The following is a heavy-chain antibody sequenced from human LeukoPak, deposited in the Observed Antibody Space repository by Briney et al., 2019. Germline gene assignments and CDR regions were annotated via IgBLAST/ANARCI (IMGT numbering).Heavy chain of an antibody. D-gene: IGHD3-16*02. J-gene: IGHJ3*02. V-gene: IGHV3-48*03. CDR1: GFTFSSYE. CDR2: ISSSGSTI. CDR3: AIGGLYDYVWGSYRYKSAFDI. Sequence: GVSLRLSCAASGFTFSSYEMNWVRQAPGKGLEWVSYISSSGSTIYYADSVKGRFTISRDNAKNSLSLQMNSLRAEDTAVYYCAIGGLYDYVWGSYRYKSAFDIWGQGTMVTVS.